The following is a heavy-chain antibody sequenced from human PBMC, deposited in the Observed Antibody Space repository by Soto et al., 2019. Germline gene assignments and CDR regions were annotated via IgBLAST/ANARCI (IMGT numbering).Heavy chain of an antibody. J-gene: IGHJ6*02. CDR3: ARDFPRNYYYYGLDV. V-gene: IGHV3-11*01. Sequence: PGGSLRLSCAASGFTFSDYYMSWIRQAPGKGLEWVSYISSSGSTIYYADSVKGRFTISRDNAKNSLYLQMNSLRAEDTAVYYCARDFPRNYYYYGLDVWGQGTTVTVSS. CDR2: ISSSGSTI. CDR1: GFTFSDYY.